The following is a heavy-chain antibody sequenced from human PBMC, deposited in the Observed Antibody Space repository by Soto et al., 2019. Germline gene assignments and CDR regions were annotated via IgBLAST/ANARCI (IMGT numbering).Heavy chain of an antibody. V-gene: IGHV3-23*01. CDR1: GFTLSSYD. CDR2: IRGSSGAT. CDR3: AKDRGDNAGYPAFDI. Sequence: EVQLLESGGGLVQPGGSLRLSCAASGFTLSSYDMGWVRQAPGRGLEWISLIRGSSGATFHADSVEGRLTISRDISKNPLYLQMNSLRAEDSAVYYCAKDRGDNAGYPAFDIWGQGTMVTVSS. J-gene: IGHJ3*02. D-gene: IGHD3-9*01.